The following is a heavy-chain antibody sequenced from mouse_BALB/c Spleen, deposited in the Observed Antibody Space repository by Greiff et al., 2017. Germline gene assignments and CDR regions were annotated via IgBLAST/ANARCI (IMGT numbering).Heavy chain of an antibody. CDR3: ARLYDYDGGHFDY. J-gene: IGHJ2*01. CDR1: GFTFSSYA. Sequence: DVKLVESGGGLVKPGGSLKLSCAASGFTFSSYAMSWVRQTPEKRLEWVATISSGGSYTYYPDSVKGRFTISRDNAKNTLYLQMSSLRSEDTAMYYCARLYDYDGGHFDYWGQGTTLTVSS. CDR2: ISSGGSYT. V-gene: IGHV5-9-3*01. D-gene: IGHD2-4*01.